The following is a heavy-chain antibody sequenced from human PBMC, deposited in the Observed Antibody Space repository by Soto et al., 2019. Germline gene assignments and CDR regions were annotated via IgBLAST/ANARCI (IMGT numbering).Heavy chain of an antibody. CDR1: GFSISASGVG. CDR2: VFWDDDK. D-gene: IGHD2-15*01. J-gene: IGHJ4*02. CDR3: THCTRRGSCSGGNCYFFDY. V-gene: IGHV2-5*02. Sequence: QITLKEPGPTLVKPTQTLTLTCTCSGFSISASGVGVGWIRQPPGEALEWLALVFWDDDKRYSPSLKSRLTITKDTSQNQVVLTMTNMDPVDTATYYCTHCTRRGSCSGGNCYFFDYWGQGTLVPVSS.